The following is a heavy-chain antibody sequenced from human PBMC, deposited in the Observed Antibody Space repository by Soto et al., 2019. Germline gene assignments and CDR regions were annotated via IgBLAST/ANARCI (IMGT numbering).Heavy chain of an antibody. D-gene: IGHD3-10*01. CDR1: GYTFTSYA. CDR2: INAGNGNT. CDR3: ARALLWFGEPAGWFDP. V-gene: IGHV1-3*01. J-gene: IGHJ5*02. Sequence: ASVKVSCKASGYTFTSYAMHWVRQAPGQRLEWMGWINAGNGNTKYSQKFQGRVTITRDTSASTAYMELSSLRSEDTAVYYCARALLWFGEPAGWFDPWGQGTLVTVSS.